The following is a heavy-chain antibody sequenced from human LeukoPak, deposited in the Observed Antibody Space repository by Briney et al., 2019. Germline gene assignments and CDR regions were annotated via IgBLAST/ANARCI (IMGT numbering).Heavy chain of an antibody. CDR3: AKGDSGSYYKDPYYFDY. Sequence: GASLRLSCAASGFTFSSYAMSWVRQAPGKGLEWVSAISGSGGSTYYADSVKGRFTISRDNSKNTLHLQMNSLRAEDTAVYYCAKGDSGSYYKDPYYFDYWGQGTLVTVSS. CDR2: ISGSGGST. J-gene: IGHJ4*02. CDR1: GFTFSSYA. V-gene: IGHV3-23*01. D-gene: IGHD1-26*01.